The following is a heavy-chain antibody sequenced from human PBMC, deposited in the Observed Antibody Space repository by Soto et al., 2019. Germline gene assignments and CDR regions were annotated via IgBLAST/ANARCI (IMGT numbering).Heavy chain of an antibody. V-gene: IGHV1-8*01. CDR1: GYTFTSYD. CDR2: MNPNSGNT. CDR3: ARGGYYDFWSGLSNHYYYYYMDV. Sequence: GASVKVSCKASGYTFTSYDINWVRQATGQGLEWMGWMNPNSGNTGYAQKFQGRVTMTRNTSISTAYMELSSLRSEDTAVYYCARGGYYDFWSGLSNHYYYYYMDVWGKGTTVTVSS. D-gene: IGHD3-3*01. J-gene: IGHJ6*03.